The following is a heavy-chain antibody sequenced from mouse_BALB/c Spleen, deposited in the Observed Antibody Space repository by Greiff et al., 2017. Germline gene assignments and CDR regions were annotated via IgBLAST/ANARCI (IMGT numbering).Heavy chain of an antibody. J-gene: IGHJ4*01. CDR2: ISSGSSTI. Sequence: EVMLVESGGGLVQPGGSRKLSCAASGFTFSSFGMHWVRQAPEKGLEWVAYISSGSSTIYYADTVKGRFTISRDNPKNTLFLQMTSLRSEDTAMYYCAREARATFYAMDYWGQGTSVTVSS. V-gene: IGHV5-17*02. CDR1: GFTFSSFG. CDR3: AREARATFYAMDY. D-gene: IGHD3-1*01.